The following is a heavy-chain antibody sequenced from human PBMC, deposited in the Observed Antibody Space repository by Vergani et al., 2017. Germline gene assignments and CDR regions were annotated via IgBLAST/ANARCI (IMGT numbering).Heavy chain of an antibody. CDR3: ARDRGTGRDWYFDL. CDR1: ADSISSGSYY. D-gene: IGHD1-14*01. CDR2: LYTSGST. Sequence: QLQLQQSGPGLVKPSETLFLTCTVSADSISSGSYYWGWIRQPPGKSLEWIGRLYTSGSTNYNPSLKSRVTISVDTSKNQFSLKLSSVTAADTAVYYCARDRGTGRDWYFDLWGRGTLVTVSS. J-gene: IGHJ2*01. V-gene: IGHV4-61*02.